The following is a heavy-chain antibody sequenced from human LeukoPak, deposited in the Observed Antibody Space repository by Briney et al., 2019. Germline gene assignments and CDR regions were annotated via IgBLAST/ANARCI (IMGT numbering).Heavy chain of an antibody. CDR1: GYTFTSYY. Sequence: ASVKVSCKASGYTFTSYYMHWVRQAPGQGLEGMGIINPSGGSTSYAQKFQGRVTMTRDTSTSTVYMELSSLRSEDTAVYYCARPEGGSGRTDAFDIWGQGTMVTVSS. V-gene: IGHV1-46*03. J-gene: IGHJ3*02. CDR3: ARPEGGSGRTDAFDI. CDR2: INPSGGST. D-gene: IGHD3-10*01.